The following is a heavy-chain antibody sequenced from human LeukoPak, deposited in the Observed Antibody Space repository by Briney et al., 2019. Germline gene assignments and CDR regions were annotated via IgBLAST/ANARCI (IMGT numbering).Heavy chain of an antibody. CDR2: ISGSGGST. V-gene: IGHV3-23*01. J-gene: IGHJ4*02. Sequence: GGSLRLSCAASGFTFSSYAMSWVRQAPGKGLEWVSAISGSGGSTCYADSVKGRFTISRDNSKNTLYLQMNSLRAEDTAVYYCAKFNVDTNYFDYWGQGTLVTVSS. CDR1: GFTFSSYA. D-gene: IGHD5-18*01. CDR3: AKFNVDTNYFDY.